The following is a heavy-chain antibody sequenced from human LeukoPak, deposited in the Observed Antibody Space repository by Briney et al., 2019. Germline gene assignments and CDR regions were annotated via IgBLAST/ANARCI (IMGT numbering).Heavy chain of an antibody. D-gene: IGHD3-10*01. V-gene: IGHV4-30-4*01. Sequence: PSETLSPTCTVSGASISSGDFWWSWIRQPPGKDLEWIAYISSTGSAASHPSLKSRVAISIDTSKQQFFLKLTSVTAADTAVYYCAKRWGSGSHTDWFDTWSQGTLVTVSS. J-gene: IGHJ5*02. CDR2: ISSTGSA. CDR3: AKRWGSGSHTDWFDT. CDR1: GASISSGDFW.